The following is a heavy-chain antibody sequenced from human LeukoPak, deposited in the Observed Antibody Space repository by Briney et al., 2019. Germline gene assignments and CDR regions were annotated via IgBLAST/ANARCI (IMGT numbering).Heavy chain of an antibody. CDR1: GGSISSYY. CDR2: IFYTGST. CDR3: AREGYCSGGTCSNWFDP. J-gene: IGHJ5*02. Sequence: SETLSLTCTVSGGSISSYYWSWIRQPPGKGLEWIGYIFYTGSTNYNPSLKSRVTISVDTSKNQFSLRLTSVTAADTAVYYCAREGYCSGGTCSNWFDPWGQGTLVTVSS. D-gene: IGHD2-15*01. V-gene: IGHV4-59*01.